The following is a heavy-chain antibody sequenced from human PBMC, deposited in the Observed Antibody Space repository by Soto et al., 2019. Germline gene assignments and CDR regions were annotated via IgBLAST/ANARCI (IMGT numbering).Heavy chain of an antibody. CDR3: ARVAVRGVIIDYFDY. CDR2: IYYSGST. CDR1: GGSISSYY. Sequence: SETLCLTCTVSGGSISSYYWSWIRQPPGKGLEWIGYIYYSGSTNYNPSLKSRVTISVDTSKNQFSLKLSSVTAADTAVYYCARVAVRGVIIDYFDYWGQGTLVTVSS. D-gene: IGHD3-10*01. V-gene: IGHV4-59*01. J-gene: IGHJ4*02.